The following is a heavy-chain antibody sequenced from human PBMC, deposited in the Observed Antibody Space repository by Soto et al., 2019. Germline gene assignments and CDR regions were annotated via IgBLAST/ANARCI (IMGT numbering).Heavy chain of an antibody. D-gene: IGHD6-13*01. CDR2: IYHSGST. Sequence: QVQLQESGPGLVKPSGTLSLTCAVSGGSISSSNWWSWVRQPPGKGLEWIGEIYHSGSTNYNPSLTSRVTISVDKSKNQFSLKLSSVTAADTAVYYCARVRSGYSSSQGYFQHWGQGTLVTVSS. CDR3: ARVRSGYSSSQGYFQH. J-gene: IGHJ1*01. CDR1: GGSISSSNW. V-gene: IGHV4-4*02.